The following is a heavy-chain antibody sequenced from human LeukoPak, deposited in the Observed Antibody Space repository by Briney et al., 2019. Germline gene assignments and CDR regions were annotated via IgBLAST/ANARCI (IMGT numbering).Heavy chain of an antibody. J-gene: IGHJ4*02. CDR1: GFTFRSYA. D-gene: IGHD4-23*01. V-gene: IGHV3-30*07. CDR2: ISYDGSNK. Sequence: PGGSLRLSCAASGFTFRSYAMHWVRQAPGKGLEWVAVISYDGSNKYYADSVKGRFTISRDNAKNSLYLQMNSLRAEDTAVYYCARETTVADFDYWGQGTLVTVSS. CDR3: ARETTVADFDY.